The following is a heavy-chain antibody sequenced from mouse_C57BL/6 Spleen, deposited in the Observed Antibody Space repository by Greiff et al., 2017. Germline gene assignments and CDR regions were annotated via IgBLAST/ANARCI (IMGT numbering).Heavy chain of an antibody. CDR2: ISYDGSN. CDR3: AREGDYGSSPYAMDY. V-gene: IGHV3-6*01. J-gene: IGHJ4*01. D-gene: IGHD1-1*01. CDR1: GYSITSGYY. Sequence: EVQLQESGPGLVKPSQSLSLTCSVTGYSITSGYYWNWIRQFPGNKLEWMGYISYDGSNNYNPSLKNRISITRDTSKNQFFLKLNSVTTEDTATYYCAREGDYGSSPYAMDYWGQGTSVTVSS.